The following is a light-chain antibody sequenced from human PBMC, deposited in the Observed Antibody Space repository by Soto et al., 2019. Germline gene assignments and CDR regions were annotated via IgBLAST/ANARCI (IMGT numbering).Light chain of an antibody. CDR1: SSNIGSIY. J-gene: IGLJ3*02. CDR2: DNN. V-gene: IGLV1-51*01. Sequence: QSVLTQPPSVSAAPGQKVTISCSGSSSNIGSIYVSWYQQLPGSAPRLLIYDNNYRPSGIPDRFSGSKSGTSATLGITGLQTGDEADYYCGTWDSSLSAVVFGGGTKVTVL. CDR3: GTWDSSLSAVV.